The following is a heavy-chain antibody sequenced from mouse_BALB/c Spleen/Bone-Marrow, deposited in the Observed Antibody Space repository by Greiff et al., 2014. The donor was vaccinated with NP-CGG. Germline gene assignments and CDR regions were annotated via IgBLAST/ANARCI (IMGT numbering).Heavy chain of an antibody. J-gene: IGHJ4*01. CDR1: GFTFSSYT. CDR2: ISTGGGST. Sequence: EVQLQQSGGGLVQPGGSLKLSCAASGFTFSSYTMSWVRQTPEKRLEWVAYISTGGGSTYYPDTVKGRFTISRDNAKNTLYLQMSSLKSEDTAMYYCARHGYYGSRAMDYWGQGTSVTISS. V-gene: IGHV5-12-2*01. D-gene: IGHD1-1*01. CDR3: ARHGYYGSRAMDY.